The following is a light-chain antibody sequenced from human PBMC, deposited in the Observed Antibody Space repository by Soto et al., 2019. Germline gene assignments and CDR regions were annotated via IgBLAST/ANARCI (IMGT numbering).Light chain of an antibody. CDR1: SSNIGAGYD. CDR3: QSYDSSLRVV. CDR2: GNS. J-gene: IGLJ3*02. Sequence: QSALTQPPSVSGAPGQRVTISCTGSSSNIGAGYDVHWYQHLPGTAPKLLLSGNSNRPSGVPDRFSGSKSGTSASLAITGLQAEDEADYYCQSYDSSLRVVFGGGTKLTVL. V-gene: IGLV1-40*01.